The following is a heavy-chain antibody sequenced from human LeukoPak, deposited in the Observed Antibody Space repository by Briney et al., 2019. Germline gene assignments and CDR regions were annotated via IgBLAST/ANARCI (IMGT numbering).Heavy chain of an antibody. Sequence: NPSQTLSLTCTVSGGSISSGGYYWSWIRQHPGKGLEWIGYIYYSGSTYYNPSLKSRVTISVDTSKNQFSLKLSSVTAADTAVYYCAREEYYSPRGFDPWGQGTLVTVSS. CDR1: GGSISSGGYY. D-gene: IGHD3-10*01. CDR2: IYYSGST. V-gene: IGHV4-31*03. CDR3: AREEYYSPRGFDP. J-gene: IGHJ5*02.